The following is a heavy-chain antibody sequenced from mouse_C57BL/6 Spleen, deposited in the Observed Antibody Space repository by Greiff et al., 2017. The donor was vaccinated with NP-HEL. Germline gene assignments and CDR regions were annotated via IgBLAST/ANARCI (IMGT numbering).Heavy chain of an antibody. Sequence: VQRVESGPGLVAPSQSLSITCTVSGFSLTSYAISWVRQPPGKGLEWLGVIWTGGGTNYNSALKSRLSISKDNSKSQVFLKMNSLQTDDTARYCCARGEEGAAWFAYWGQGTLVTVSA. V-gene: IGHV2-9-1*01. CDR1: GFSLTSYA. CDR2: IWTGGGT. J-gene: IGHJ3*01. CDR3: ARGEEGAAWFAY.